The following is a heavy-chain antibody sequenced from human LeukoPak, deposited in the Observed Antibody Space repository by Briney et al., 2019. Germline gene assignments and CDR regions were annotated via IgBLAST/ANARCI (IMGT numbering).Heavy chain of an antibody. CDR2: INWNGGST. J-gene: IGHJ4*02. CDR3: ARVARQGYYGSGNYYFDY. Sequence: PGGSLRLSCAASGFTFDDYGMSWVRQAPGKGLEWVSGINWNGGSTGYADSVKGRFTISRDNAKNSLYLQMNSLRAEDTALYHCARVARQGYYGSGNYYFDYWGQGTLVTVSS. D-gene: IGHD3-10*01. CDR1: GFTFDDYG. V-gene: IGHV3-20*01.